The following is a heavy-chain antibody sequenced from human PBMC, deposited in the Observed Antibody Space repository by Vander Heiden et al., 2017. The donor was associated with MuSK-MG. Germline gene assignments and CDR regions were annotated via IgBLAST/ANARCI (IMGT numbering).Heavy chain of an antibody. CDR2: IYPGDSDT. Sequence: EVQLVQSGAEVKKPGESLKISCKGSGYSFTSYWIGWVRQMPGKGLEWMGIIYPGDSDTRYSPSFQGQVTISADKSISTAYLQWSSLKASDTAMYYCARHLPDPGYCSGGSCYFGWFDPWGQGTLVTVSS. J-gene: IGHJ5*02. CDR1: GYSFTSYW. V-gene: IGHV5-51*01. CDR3: ARHLPDPGYCSGGSCYFGWFDP. D-gene: IGHD2-15*01.